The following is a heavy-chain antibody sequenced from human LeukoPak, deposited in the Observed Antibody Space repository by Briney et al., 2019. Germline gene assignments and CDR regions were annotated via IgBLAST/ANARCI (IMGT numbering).Heavy chain of an antibody. CDR1: GGTFSSYA. V-gene: IGHV1-69*13. Sequence: SVKVSCKASGGTFSSYAISWVRQAPGQGLEWMGGIIPIFGTANYAQKFQGRVTITADESTSTAYMELSSLRSEDTAVYYCARATTVPRGWLDPWGQGTLVTVSS. J-gene: IGHJ5*02. CDR3: ARATTVPRGWLDP. D-gene: IGHD4-17*01. CDR2: IIPIFGTA.